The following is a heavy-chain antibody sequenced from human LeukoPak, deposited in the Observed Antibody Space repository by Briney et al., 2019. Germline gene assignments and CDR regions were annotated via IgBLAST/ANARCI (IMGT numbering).Heavy chain of an antibody. CDR2: INHSGST. V-gene: IGHV4-34*01. CDR3: ARGPAVVVPAAMQRQYWFDP. J-gene: IGHJ5*02. CDR1: GGSFSGYY. D-gene: IGHD2-2*01. Sequence: SETLSLTCAVYGGSFSGYYWSWIRQPPGKGLEWIGEINHSGSTNYNPSLTSRVTISVDTSKNPFSLKLSSVTAADTAVYYCARGPAVVVPAAMQRQYWFDPWGQGTLVTVSS.